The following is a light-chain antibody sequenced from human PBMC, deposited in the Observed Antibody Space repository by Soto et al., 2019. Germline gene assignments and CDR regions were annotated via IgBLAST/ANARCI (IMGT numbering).Light chain of an antibody. CDR1: QSFSNSF. V-gene: IGKV3-20*01. Sequence: EIVLTQSPGTLSLSPRERATLSCRASQSFSNSFLAWYRQKPGQAPRLLIYSASSRATGIPGRFSGSGSGTDFTLTINRLEPEDFAVYYCQQYGSSPFTFGGGTKVDIK. CDR3: QQYGSSPFT. J-gene: IGKJ4*01. CDR2: SAS.